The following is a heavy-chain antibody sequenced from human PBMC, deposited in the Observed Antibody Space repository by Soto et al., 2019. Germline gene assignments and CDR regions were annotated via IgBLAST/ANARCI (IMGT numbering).Heavy chain of an antibody. CDR3: ARDYYGGNSRYFDL. CDR1: GFTVSSHY. V-gene: IGHV3-66*01. Sequence: EVQLVESGGGLVQPGGSLRLSCAASGFTVSSHYMSWVRQAPGKGLKWVSVIYSGGSTYYTDSVKGRFTISRDNSKNTLFLQMNSLRAEDTAVYYCARDYYGGNSRYFDLWGRGTLVTVSS. CDR2: IYSGGST. D-gene: IGHD2-21*02. J-gene: IGHJ2*01.